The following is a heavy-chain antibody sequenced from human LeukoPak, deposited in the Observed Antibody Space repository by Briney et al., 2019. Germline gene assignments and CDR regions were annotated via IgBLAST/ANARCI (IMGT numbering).Heavy chain of an antibody. Sequence: ASVKVSCKASGGTFSSYAISWVRQAPGQGLEWMGRIIPILGITNYAQKFQVRVTITADKSTSTAYMELSSLRSEDTAVYYCASLGGPLDYWGQGTLVTVSS. CDR1: GGTFSSYA. J-gene: IGHJ4*02. V-gene: IGHV1-69*04. D-gene: IGHD3-10*01. CDR3: ASLGGPLDY. CDR2: IIPILGIT.